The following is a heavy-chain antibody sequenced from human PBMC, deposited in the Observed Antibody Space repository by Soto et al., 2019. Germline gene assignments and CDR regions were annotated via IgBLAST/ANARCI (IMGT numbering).Heavy chain of an antibody. Sequence: QLQLQESGPGLVKPSETLSLTCTVSGGSISSSSYYWGWIRQPPGKGLAWIGSINYSGSTYYNPSLKSRVTISVDTSKHQFSLKLSSVTAADTAVYYCARRGEKDTVDAFDIWGQGTMVTVSS. CDR3: ARRGEKDTVDAFDI. J-gene: IGHJ3*02. D-gene: IGHD4-17*01. CDR1: GGSISSSSYY. CDR2: INYSGST. V-gene: IGHV4-39*01.